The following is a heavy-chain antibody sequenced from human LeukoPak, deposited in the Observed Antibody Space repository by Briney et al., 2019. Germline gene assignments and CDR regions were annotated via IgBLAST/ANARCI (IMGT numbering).Heavy chain of an antibody. CDR2: IYYSGST. V-gene: IGHV4-59*01. Sequence: KTSETLSLTCTVSGGSISSYYWSWIRQPPGKGLEWIGYIYYSGSTNYNPSLKSRVTISVDTSKNQFSLKLSSVTAADTAVYYCARELGSGGFGELLWRDAFDIWGQGTMVTVSS. CDR3: ARELGSGGFGELLWRDAFDI. J-gene: IGHJ3*02. CDR1: GGSISSYY. D-gene: IGHD3-10*01.